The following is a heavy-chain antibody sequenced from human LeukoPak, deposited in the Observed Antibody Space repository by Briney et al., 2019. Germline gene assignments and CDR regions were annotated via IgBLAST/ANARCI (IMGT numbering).Heavy chain of an antibody. V-gene: IGHV3-66*01. CDR1: GFTVSSNY. CDR2: IYSGGST. J-gene: IGHJ4*02. CDR3: ARGRSSGWYYFDY. Sequence: PGGSLRLSCAASGFTVSSNYMSRVRQAPGKGLEWVSVIYSGGSTYYADSVKGRFTISRDNSKNTLYLQMNSLRAEDTAVYYCARGRSSGWYYFDYWGQGTLVTVSS. D-gene: IGHD6-19*01.